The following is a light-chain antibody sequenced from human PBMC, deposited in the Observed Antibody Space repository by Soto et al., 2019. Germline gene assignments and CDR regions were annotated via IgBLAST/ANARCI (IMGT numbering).Light chain of an antibody. CDR1: QSISSW. Sequence: DIQMTQSPSTLSASVGNRVTLTCRASQSISSWLAWYQQKPGKAPKLLIYSASSLESGVPSRFSGSGSGAEFTLTISSLQPDDFATYYCQQYKSYPWTFGQGTKV. V-gene: IGKV1-5*03. J-gene: IGKJ1*01. CDR3: QQYKSYPWT. CDR2: SAS.